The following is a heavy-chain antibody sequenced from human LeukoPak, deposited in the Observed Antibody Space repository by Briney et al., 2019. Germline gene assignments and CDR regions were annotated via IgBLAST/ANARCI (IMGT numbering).Heavy chain of an antibody. CDR1: GGSLSSYY. CDR3: ARGTYYYGSGSSEVGY. D-gene: IGHD3-10*01. V-gene: IGHV4-59*08. J-gene: IGHJ4*02. CDR2: IYYSGST. Sequence: SETLSLTCTVSGGSLSSYYWTWIRQPPGKGLEWIGYIYYSGSTYYNPSLKSRVTISVDTSKNQFSLKLSSVTAADTAVYYCARGTYYYGSGSSEVGYWGQGTLVTVSS.